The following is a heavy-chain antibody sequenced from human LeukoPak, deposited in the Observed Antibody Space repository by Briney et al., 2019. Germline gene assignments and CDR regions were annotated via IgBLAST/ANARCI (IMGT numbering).Heavy chain of an antibody. D-gene: IGHD4-23*01. CDR1: GFTFSSYA. CDR2: ISGSGGST. Sequence: GGSLRLSCAASGFTFSSYAMSWVRQAPGKGLEWVSAISGSGGSTYYADSVKGRFTISRDNSKNTLYLQMNSLRAEDTAVYYCAKALGYGGNPYYYGMDVWGQGTTVTVSS. J-gene: IGHJ6*02. V-gene: IGHV3-23*01. CDR3: AKALGYGGNPYYYGMDV.